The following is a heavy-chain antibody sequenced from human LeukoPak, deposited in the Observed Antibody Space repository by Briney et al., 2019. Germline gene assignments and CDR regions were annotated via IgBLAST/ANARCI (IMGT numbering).Heavy chain of an antibody. CDR2: ICYGGSNK. Sequence: GGSLRLSCAASGFTFSSYGMHWVRQAPGKGLEWVAVICYGGSNKYYADSVKGRFTISRDNSKNTLYLQMNSLRAEDTAVYYCARSGKWELLSDYWGQGTLVTVSS. V-gene: IGHV3-33*01. CDR3: ARSGKWELLSDY. D-gene: IGHD1-26*01. J-gene: IGHJ4*02. CDR1: GFTFSSYG.